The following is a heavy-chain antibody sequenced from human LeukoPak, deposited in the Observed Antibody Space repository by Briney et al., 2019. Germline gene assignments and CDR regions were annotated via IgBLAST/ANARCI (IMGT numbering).Heavy chain of an antibody. CDR3: ARHVGTAGCISTSCYRPLNY. Sequence: GPSLKLSCPLSGSSFTSYCISCVRQKPGKGLEWMARMDPSVSYTNYSSSFQGHVTISADKSISTAYLQWSSLKASDTAMYYCARHVGTAGCISTSCYRPLNYWGQGTLVTVSS. J-gene: IGHJ4*02. CDR1: GSSFTSYC. D-gene: IGHD2-2*01. CDR2: MDPSVSYT. V-gene: IGHV5-10-1*01.